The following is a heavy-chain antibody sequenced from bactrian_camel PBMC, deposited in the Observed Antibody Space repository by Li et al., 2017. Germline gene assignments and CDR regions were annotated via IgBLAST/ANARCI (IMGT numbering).Heavy chain of an antibody. Sequence: HVQLVESGGDLVQPGGSLRLSCTASGFTFGSYWMYWVRQAPGKGLEWIAGINWSGSSTNYADVVKGRFTISRDNAKSTVYLEMNSLKSEDTARYYCATKTRGGGSWWVDLHSWGQGTQVTVS. D-gene: IGHD2*01. J-gene: IGHJ6*01. CDR2: INWSGSST. CDR3: ATKTRGGGSWWVDLHS. CDR1: GFTFGSYW. V-gene: IGHV3S1*01.